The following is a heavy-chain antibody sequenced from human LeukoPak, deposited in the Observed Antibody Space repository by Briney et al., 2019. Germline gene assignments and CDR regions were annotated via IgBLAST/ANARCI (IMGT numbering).Heavy chain of an antibody. V-gene: IGHV1-24*01. CDR3: ATNLGCTARLVY. D-gene: IGHD6-6*01. CDR1: GYTLTELS. CDR2: FDPEDGDT. Sequence: ASVKVSCKVSGYTLTELSMHWVRQAPGKGLEWMGGFDPEDGDTIYAQKFQGRVTMTEDPSTDTAYMELSSLRSEDTAVYYCATNLGCTARLVYWGQGTLVTVSS. J-gene: IGHJ4*02.